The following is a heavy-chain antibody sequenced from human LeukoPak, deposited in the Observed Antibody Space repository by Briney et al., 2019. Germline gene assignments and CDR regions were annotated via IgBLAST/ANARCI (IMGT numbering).Heavy chain of an antibody. D-gene: IGHD3-10*01. V-gene: IGHV4-4*07. CDR2: IYTSGST. J-gene: IGHJ1*01. Sequence: PSETLSLTCTVSGGSISSYYWSWIRQPAGKGLEWIGRIYTSGSTNYNPSLKSRVTMSVDTSEDQFSLKLDSVTAADTAVYYCAREANSYGSGTYAWLDQWAQGTLVTVSS. CDR3: AREANSYGSGTYAWLDQ. CDR1: GGSISSYY.